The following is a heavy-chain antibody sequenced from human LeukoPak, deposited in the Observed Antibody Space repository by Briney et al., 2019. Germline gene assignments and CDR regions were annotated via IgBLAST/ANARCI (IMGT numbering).Heavy chain of an antibody. D-gene: IGHD2-15*01. CDR2: IKQDGSEK. CDR1: GFTFSSYW. Sequence: GGSLRLSCAASGFTFSSYWMSWVRQAPGKGLEWVANIKQDGSEKYYVDSVKGRFTISRDNAKNSLYLQMNSLRAEDTAVYYCAIDCSGGSCYYYMDVWGKGTTVTISS. V-gene: IGHV3-7*01. J-gene: IGHJ6*03. CDR3: AIDCSGGSCYYYMDV.